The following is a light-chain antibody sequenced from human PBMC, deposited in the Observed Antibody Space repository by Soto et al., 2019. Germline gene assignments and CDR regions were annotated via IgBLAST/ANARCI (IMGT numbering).Light chain of an antibody. CDR1: SSDVASYDL. J-gene: IGLJ2*01. CDR2: EGT. Sequence: QSALTQPASVSGSPGQSITISCTGTSSDVASYDLVSWYQQHPAKAPKLMIYEGTKRPSGVSDRFSGSNSGNTASLTISGLQAEDEGDYYCCSYVGSSSPAIFGGGTKLTVL. CDR3: CSYVGSSSPAI. V-gene: IGLV2-23*01.